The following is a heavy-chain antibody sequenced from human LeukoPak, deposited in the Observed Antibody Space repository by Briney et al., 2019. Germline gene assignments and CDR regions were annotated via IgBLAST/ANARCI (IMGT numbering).Heavy chain of an antibody. CDR2: VNHSGST. V-gene: IGHV4-34*01. CDR3: ARVPATAYYYYGMDV. J-gene: IGHJ6*02. Sequence: SETLSLTCVVYGGSFSGFSWSWIRQPPGKGLEWIGEVNHSGSTNYNPPLKSRVTISLDTSKNQFSLEVRSVTAADTAVYFGARVPATAYYYYGMDVLGPGTTVTVSS. D-gene: IGHD1-1*01. CDR1: GGSFSGFS.